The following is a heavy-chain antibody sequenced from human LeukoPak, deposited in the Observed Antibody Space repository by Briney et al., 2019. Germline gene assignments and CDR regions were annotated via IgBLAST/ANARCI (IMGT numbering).Heavy chain of an antibody. Sequence: PGGTLRLSCAASGFTFSSYGMYWVRQAPGKGLEWVSAISGSGGSTYYADSVKGRFTISRDNSKNTLYLQMNSLRAEDTAVYYCAKDRYGWELLLDYWGQGTLVTVSS. V-gene: IGHV3-23*01. J-gene: IGHJ4*02. CDR2: ISGSGGST. CDR1: GFTFSSYG. D-gene: IGHD1-26*01. CDR3: AKDRYGWELLLDY.